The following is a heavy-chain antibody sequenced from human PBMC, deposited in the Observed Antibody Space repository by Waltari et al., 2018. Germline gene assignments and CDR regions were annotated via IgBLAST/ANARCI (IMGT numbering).Heavy chain of an antibody. CDR1: NFYISDGYY. D-gene: IGHD3-3*01. V-gene: IGHV4-38-2*02. J-gene: IGHJ6*02. CDR3: ARDQRFLESLYPYYYALDA. CDR2: MYHSGTT. Sequence: QVQLQESGPGLVKPSETLSLTCAVSNFYISDGYYWGWIRQSPGKGLEWIGSMYHSGTTHYNPALESRVTISVDRSRNQFSLKVTSVSAADTAVYFCARDQRFLESLYPYYYALDAWGRGITVTVSS.